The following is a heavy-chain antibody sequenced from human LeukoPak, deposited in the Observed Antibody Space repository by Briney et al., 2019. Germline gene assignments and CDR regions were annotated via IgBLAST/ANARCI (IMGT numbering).Heavy chain of an antibody. J-gene: IGHJ4*02. Sequence: SQTLSLTCTVSGGSISSGGYYWSWIRQPPGKGLEWIGYIYYSGSTYYNPSLKSRVTISVDTSKNQFSLKLSSVTAADTAVYYCARWGYCSSTSCSSPHFDYWGQGTLVTVSS. CDR1: GGSISSGGYY. CDR3: ARWGYCSSTSCSSPHFDY. D-gene: IGHD2-2*01. V-gene: IGHV4-30-4*08. CDR2: IYYSGST.